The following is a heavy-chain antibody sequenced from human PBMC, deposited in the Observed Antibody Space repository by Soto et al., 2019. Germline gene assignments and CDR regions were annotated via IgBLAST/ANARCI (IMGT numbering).Heavy chain of an antibody. CDR1: GGSISSYY. CDR3: ARLTQNDYVSYDGMDV. V-gene: IGHV4-59*08. J-gene: IGHJ6*02. Sequence: SSETLSLTCTVSGGSISSYYWSWIRQPPGKGLEWIGYIYYSGSTNYNPSLKSRVTISVDTSKNQFSLKLSSVTAADTAVYYCARLTQNDYVSYDGMDVWGQGTTVTVSS. D-gene: IGHD4-17*01. CDR2: IYYSGST.